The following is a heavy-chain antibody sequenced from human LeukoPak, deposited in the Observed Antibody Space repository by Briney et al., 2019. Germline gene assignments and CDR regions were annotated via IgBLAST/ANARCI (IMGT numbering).Heavy chain of an antibody. V-gene: IGHV6-1*01. J-gene: IGHJ1*01. CDR1: GDSVSSNSGA. CDR2: TYHRSKWYN. CDR3: AGGRDTDMSY. Sequence: SQTLSLTCAISGDSVSSNSGAWNWIRQSPSRGLEWLGRTYHRSKWYNNYAVSVKSRITITPDTSKNQFSLQLKSATPEDTAVYYCAGGRDTDMSYWGQGTLVTVSS. D-gene: IGHD5-18*01.